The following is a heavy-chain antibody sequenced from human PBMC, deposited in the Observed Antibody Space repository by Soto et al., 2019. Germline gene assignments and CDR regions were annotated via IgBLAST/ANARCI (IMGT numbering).Heavy chain of an antibody. CDR3: VRTSRLDY. Sequence: QVQLQQWGAGLLKPSETLSLTCAVYGGSFSGYYWSWIRQPPGKGLEWIGEINHSGSTNYNPSLXSXVXXSVDTSKNQFSLKLSSVTAADTAVYYCVRTSRLDYWGQGTLVTVSS. D-gene: IGHD6-6*01. CDR1: GGSFSGYY. J-gene: IGHJ4*02. V-gene: IGHV4-34*01. CDR2: INHSGST.